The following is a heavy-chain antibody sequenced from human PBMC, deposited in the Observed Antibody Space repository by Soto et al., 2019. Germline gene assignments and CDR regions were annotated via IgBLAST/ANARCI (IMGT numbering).Heavy chain of an antibody. CDR3: ARPFDY. CDR1: GVPMNNFY. V-gene: IGHV4-59*01. CDR2: ISYVGST. J-gene: IGHJ4*02. Sequence: SETLSLTCTVSGVPMNNFYWTWIRLPPGRGLEWIGQISYVGSTNYNPSLKSRVTISVDTSKNQFSLKLNSVTAADTAVYYCARPFDYWGQGTLVTVSS.